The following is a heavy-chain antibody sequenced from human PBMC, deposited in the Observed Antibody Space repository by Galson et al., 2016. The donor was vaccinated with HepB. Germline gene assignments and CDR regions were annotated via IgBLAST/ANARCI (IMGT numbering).Heavy chain of an antibody. J-gene: IGHJ4*02. CDR2: IVVGSGNT. V-gene: IGHV1-58*01. CDR3: LAASVAGAN. D-gene: IGHD6-19*01. CDR1: GFTFISSV. Sequence: SVKVSCKASGFTFISSVVQWVRQARGQRLEWIGWIVVGSGNTNYAQKFQERVTITRDMSTSAAYMDLSSLRSGDTAVYYCLAASVAGANWGQGTLVTVSS.